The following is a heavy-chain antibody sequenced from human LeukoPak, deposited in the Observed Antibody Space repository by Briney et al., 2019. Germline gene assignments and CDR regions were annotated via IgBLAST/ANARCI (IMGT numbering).Heavy chain of an antibody. Sequence: ASVKVSCKASGYTFTSYGISWVRQAPGQGLEWMGWISAYNGNTSYAQKLQGRVTMTTDTSTSTAYMELRSLRSDDTAVYYCARSSHDFWSGYHNWFDPWGQGTLVTVSS. D-gene: IGHD3-3*01. CDR1: GYTFTSYG. CDR3: ARSSHDFWSGYHNWFDP. J-gene: IGHJ5*02. CDR2: ISAYNGNT. V-gene: IGHV1-18*01.